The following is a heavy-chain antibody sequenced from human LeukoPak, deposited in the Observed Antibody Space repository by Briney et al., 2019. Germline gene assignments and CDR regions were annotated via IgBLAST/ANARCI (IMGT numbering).Heavy chain of an antibody. D-gene: IGHD4-11*01. CDR3: ARDPPTYSNYESGDY. V-gene: IGHV1-46*01. CDR2: INPRGGSA. CDR1: GYTFTNYY. J-gene: IGHJ4*02. Sequence: ASVKVSCKTSGYTFTNYYMHWVRQAPGQGLEWMGIINPRGGSATYAQMFQGRITLTRGTSTSTFYMELSSLRSEDTAVYYCARDPPTYSNYESGDYWGQGTLVTVSS.